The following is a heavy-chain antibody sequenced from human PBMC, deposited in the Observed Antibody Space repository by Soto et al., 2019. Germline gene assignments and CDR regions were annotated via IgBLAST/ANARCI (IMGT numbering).Heavy chain of an antibody. CDR3: AKDQEAYLYYDSSGGAFDI. V-gene: IGHV3-30*18. D-gene: IGHD3-22*01. CDR1: GFTFSSYG. CDR2: ISYDGSNK. Sequence: QPGGSLRLSCAASGFTFSSYGMHWVRQAPGKGLEWVAVISYDGSNKYYADSVKGRFTISRDNSKNTLYLQMNSLRAEDTAVYYCAKDQEAYLYYDSSGGAFDIWGQGTMVTVSS. J-gene: IGHJ3*02.